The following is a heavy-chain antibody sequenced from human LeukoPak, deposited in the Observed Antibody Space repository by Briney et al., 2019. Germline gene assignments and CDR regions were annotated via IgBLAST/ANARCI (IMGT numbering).Heavy chain of an antibody. CDR3: ATDIVVVPAASQESAGNDY. CDR2: ISAYNGNT. CDR1: GYTFTSYG. Sequence: GASVKVSCKASGYTFTSYGISWVRQAPGQGLEWMGWISAYNGNTSYAQKLQGRVTMTTDTSTSTAYMELRSLRSDDTAVYYCATDIVVVPAASQESAGNDYWGQGTLVTVSS. V-gene: IGHV1-18*01. D-gene: IGHD2-2*01. J-gene: IGHJ4*02.